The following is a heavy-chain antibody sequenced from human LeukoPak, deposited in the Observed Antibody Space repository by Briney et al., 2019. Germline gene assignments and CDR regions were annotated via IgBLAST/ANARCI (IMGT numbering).Heavy chain of an antibody. D-gene: IGHD3-16*02. CDR2: IYYSGST. J-gene: IGHJ4*02. V-gene: IGHV4-59*12. CDR1: GGPISSYY. Sequence: SETLSLTCTVSGGPISSYYWSWIRQPPGKGLEWIGYIYYSGSTNYNPSLKSRVTISVDKSKNQFSLKLSSVTAADTAVYYCARKRLSYLTTTFDYWGQGTLVTVSS. CDR3: ARKRLSYLTTTFDY.